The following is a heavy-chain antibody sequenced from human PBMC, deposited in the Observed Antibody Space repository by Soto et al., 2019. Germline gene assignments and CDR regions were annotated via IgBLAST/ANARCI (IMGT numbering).Heavy chain of an antibody. D-gene: IGHD1-20*01. CDR2: IFSNGRT. J-gene: IGHJ4*02. Sequence: PSETLSLTCTVSGGSINNNYWSWIRQPPGRGLEWIGYIFSNGRTNYNPSLETRVAISVDTSKNQLSLKLRSVTAADTAVYYCARGGANSPWYNSLWGQGTLVTVSS. CDR1: GGSINNNY. V-gene: IGHV4-59*01. CDR3: ARGGANSPWYNSL.